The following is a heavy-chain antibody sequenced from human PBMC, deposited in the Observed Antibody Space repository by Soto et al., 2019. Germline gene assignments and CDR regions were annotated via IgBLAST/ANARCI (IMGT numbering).Heavy chain of an antibody. V-gene: IGHV3-30*18. Sequence: GGSLRLSCAASGFSFSSYGMHWVRQAPGKGLEWVAVISSDGSNKYYADSVKGRFTISRDNSKNTLSLQMNSLRAEDTAVYYCAKVPYYYDTSGYYYWGQGTLVTVSS. CDR2: ISSDGSNK. CDR1: GFSFSSYG. CDR3: AKVPYYYDTSGYYY. D-gene: IGHD3-22*01. J-gene: IGHJ4*02.